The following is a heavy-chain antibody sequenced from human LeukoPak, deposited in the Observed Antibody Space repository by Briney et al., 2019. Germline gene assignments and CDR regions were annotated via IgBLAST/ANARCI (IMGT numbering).Heavy chain of an antibody. Sequence: GGSLRLSCAASGFTFSSYAMHWVRQAPGKGLEWVSAISGSGGSTYYADSVKGRFTISRDNSKNTLYLQMNSLRAEDTAVYYCANGGSCSGGSCYGYYFDYWGQGTLVTVSS. D-gene: IGHD2-15*01. V-gene: IGHV3-23*01. CDR3: ANGGSCSGGSCYGYYFDY. CDR1: GFTFSSYA. J-gene: IGHJ4*02. CDR2: ISGSGGST.